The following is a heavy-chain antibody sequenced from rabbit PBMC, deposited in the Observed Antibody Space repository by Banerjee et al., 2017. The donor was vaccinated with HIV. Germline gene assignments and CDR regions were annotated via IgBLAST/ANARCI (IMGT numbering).Heavy chain of an antibody. CDR1: GFSFSSNYW. CDR2: IDNGDGTT. J-gene: IGHJ4*01. V-gene: IGHV1S45*01. Sequence: QEQLEESGGDLVKPEGSLTLTCTASGFSFSSNYWMCWVRQAPGKGLEWIACIDNGDGTTYYASWAKGRFTITRSTSLNTVTLQMTSLTAADTATYFCARDFNLWGPGTLVTVS. CDR3: ARDFNL.